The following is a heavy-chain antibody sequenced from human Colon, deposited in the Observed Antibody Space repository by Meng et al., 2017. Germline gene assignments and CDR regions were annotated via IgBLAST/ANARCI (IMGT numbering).Heavy chain of an antibody. V-gene: IGHV4-38-2*01. CDR3: GRVSAVAGTTPADY. Sequence: SETLSLTCAVSGYSISSGYYWGWIRQPPGKAMEWIGTVYHSGSTYYNPSLKSRVTISADTSRNQFSLNLSDVTADDTAIYYCGRVSAVAGTTPADYWGQGILVTVSS. J-gene: IGHJ4*02. D-gene: IGHD6-19*01. CDR1: GYSISSGYY. CDR2: VYHSGST.